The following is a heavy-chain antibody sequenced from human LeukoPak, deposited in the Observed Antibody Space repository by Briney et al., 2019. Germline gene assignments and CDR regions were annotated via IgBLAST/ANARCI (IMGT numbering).Heavy chain of an antibody. V-gene: IGHV3-49*04. CDR2: IRSKAYGGTT. D-gene: IGHD6-13*01. J-gene: IGHJ4*02. CDR1: GFIFSSYA. CDR3: TRFQSETSSWALDY. Sequence: GGSLRLSCAASGFIFSSYAMSWVRQAPGKGLEWVGFIRSKAYGGTTEFAASVKGRFTISRDDSKSIAYLQMSSLKTEDTAVYYCTRFQSETSSWALDYWGQGTLVTVSS.